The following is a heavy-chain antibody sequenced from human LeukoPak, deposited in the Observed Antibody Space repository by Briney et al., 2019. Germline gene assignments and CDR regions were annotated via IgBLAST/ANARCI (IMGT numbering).Heavy chain of an antibody. CDR2: IYVDGST. D-gene: IGHD1-26*01. CDR3: AKVLWWELLVWDY. J-gene: IGHJ4*02. V-gene: IGHV3-53*01. CDR1: GFTVSSNY. Sequence: GGSLRLSCAASGFTVSSNYMNWVRQAPGKGLEWVSGIYVDGSTYYADSVKGRFTISRDNSRNTLYLQMNSLRAEDTAVYYCAKVLWWELLVWDYWGQGTLVTVSS.